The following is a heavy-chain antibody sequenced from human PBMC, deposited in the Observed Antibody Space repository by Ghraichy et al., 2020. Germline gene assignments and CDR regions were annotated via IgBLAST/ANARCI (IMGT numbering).Heavy chain of an antibody. CDR3: AKLSKWLATDY. V-gene: IGHV3-9*01. Sequence: GGSLRLSCAASGFTFDDYAMHWVRQAPGKGLEWVSGISWNSGSIGYADSVKGRFTISRDNAKNSLYLQMNSLRAEDTALYYCAKLSKWLATDYWGQGTLVTVSS. D-gene: IGHD6-19*01. J-gene: IGHJ4*02. CDR2: ISWNSGSI. CDR1: GFTFDDYA.